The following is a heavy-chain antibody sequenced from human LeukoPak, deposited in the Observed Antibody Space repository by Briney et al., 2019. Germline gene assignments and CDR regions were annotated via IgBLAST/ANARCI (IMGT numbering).Heavy chain of an antibody. CDR1: GFTFDDYE. J-gene: IGHJ4*02. Sequence: PAGGSLRLSCAASGFTFDDYEMSWVRQAPGKGLEWVAGINWNGGRKGYADSVKGRFTISRDNAKNSLYLQMNSLRAEDTAVYYCARDGFNFYYFDYWGQGTLVTVSS. CDR2: INWNGGRK. CDR3: ARDGFNFYYFDY. V-gene: IGHV3-20*04. D-gene: IGHD3-3*01.